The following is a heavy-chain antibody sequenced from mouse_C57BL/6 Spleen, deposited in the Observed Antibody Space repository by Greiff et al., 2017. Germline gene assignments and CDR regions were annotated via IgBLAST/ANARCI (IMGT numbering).Heavy chain of an antibody. D-gene: IGHD4-1*01. Sequence: VQLQQSGAELARPGASVKMSCKASGYTFTSYTMHWVKQRPGQGLEWIGYINPSSGYTKYNQKFKDKATLTADKSSSTAYMQLSSLTSEDPAVYYCASGMDWNYAMDYWGQGTSVTVSS. CDR2: INPSSGYT. CDR1: GYTFTSYT. V-gene: IGHV1-4*01. CDR3: ASGMDWNYAMDY. J-gene: IGHJ4*01.